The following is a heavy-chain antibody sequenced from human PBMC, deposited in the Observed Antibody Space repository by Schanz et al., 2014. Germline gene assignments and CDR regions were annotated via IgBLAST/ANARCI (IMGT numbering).Heavy chain of an antibody. CDR2: IFFRGST. CDR3: YGLDL. CDR1: GSINSYY. V-gene: IGHV4-59*12. J-gene: IGHJ6*02. Sequence: QVQLQESGPGLVKPSETLSLNCRISGSINSYYWSWIRQPPGKGLEWIGYIFFRGSTYYNPSLKSRVTISIATSKNQFSLRLPSVTAADTAVYYCYGLDLWGQGTTVTVSS.